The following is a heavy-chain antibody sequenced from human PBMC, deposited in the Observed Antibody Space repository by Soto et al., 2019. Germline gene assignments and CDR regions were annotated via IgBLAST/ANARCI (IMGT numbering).Heavy chain of an antibody. V-gene: IGHV4-34*01. CDR1: GGSFSGYY. J-gene: IGHJ4*02. CDR3: ARRDAYSSSSFWY. D-gene: IGHD6-6*01. CDR2: INHSGST. Sequence: PSETLSLTCAVYGGSFSGYYWSWIRQPPGKGLEWIGEINHSGSTNYNPSLKSRVTISVDTSKNQFSLKLSSVTAADTAVYYCARRDAYSSSSFWYWGQGTLVTGSS.